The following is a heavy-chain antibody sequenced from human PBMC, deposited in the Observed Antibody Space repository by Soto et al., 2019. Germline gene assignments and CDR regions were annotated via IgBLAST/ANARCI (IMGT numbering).Heavy chain of an antibody. Sequence: QVQLVESGGGVVQPGRSLRLSCAASGFTFSSYGMHWVRQAPGKGLEWVAVISYDGSNKYYADSVKGRFTISRDNSKNTLYLQINSLRAEDTAVYYCAKGEVWAVATIGGAFDYWGQGTLVTVSS. V-gene: IGHV3-30*18. J-gene: IGHJ4*02. D-gene: IGHD5-12*01. CDR2: ISYDGSNK. CDR3: AKGEVWAVATIGGAFDY. CDR1: GFTFSSYG.